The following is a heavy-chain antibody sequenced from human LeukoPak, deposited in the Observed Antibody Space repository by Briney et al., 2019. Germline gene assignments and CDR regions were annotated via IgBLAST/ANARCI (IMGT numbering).Heavy chain of an antibody. V-gene: IGHV1-69*04. CDR2: IIPILSIA. D-gene: IGHD3-9*01. J-gene: IGHJ6*02. Sequence: GASVKVSCKASGGTFSSYAISWVRQAPGQGLEWMGRIIPILSIANYAQKFQGRVTITADKSTSTAYMELSSLRSEDTAVYYCARAQLRYFDWLPYYYYGMDVWGQGTTVTVSS. CDR1: GGTFSSYA. CDR3: ARAQLRYFDWLPYYYYGMDV.